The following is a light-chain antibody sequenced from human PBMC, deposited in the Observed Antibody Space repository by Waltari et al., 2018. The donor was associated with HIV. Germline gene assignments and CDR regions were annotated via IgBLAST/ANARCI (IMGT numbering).Light chain of an antibody. CDR1: QGISSA. CDR3: QQFNNYPLT. Sequence: AIQLTQSPSSLSASVGDRITITCRSSQGISSALAWYQQRPGKAPKLLIYYASSLKSGVPSRFSGSESGTDFTFTISSLQPEDFATYYCQQFNNYPLTFGGGTKVEI. CDR2: YAS. J-gene: IGKJ4*01. V-gene: IGKV1D-13*01.